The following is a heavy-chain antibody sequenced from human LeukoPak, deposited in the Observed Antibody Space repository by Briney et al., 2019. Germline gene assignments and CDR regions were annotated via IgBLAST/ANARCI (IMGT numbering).Heavy chain of an antibody. CDR2: ISGSGGST. CDR1: GFTFSSYA. D-gene: IGHD3-10*01. J-gene: IGHJ4*02. CDR3: AKASGGFGELSSFDY. V-gene: IGHV3-23*01. Sequence: GGSLRLSCAASGFTFSSYAMSWVRQAPGKGLEWVSAISGSGGSTYYADSVKGRFTISRDNSKNTLYLQMNSLRAEDTAVYYCAKASGGFGELSSFDYWGQGTLVTVSS.